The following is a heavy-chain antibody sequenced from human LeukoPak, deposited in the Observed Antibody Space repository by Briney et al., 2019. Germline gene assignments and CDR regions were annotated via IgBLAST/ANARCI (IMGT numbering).Heavy chain of an antibody. CDR2: ISGTGGST. J-gene: IGHJ4*02. CDR1: GFTFSSYA. V-gene: IGHV3-23*01. CDR3: ARGVSTYYYDSSGLYYFDY. D-gene: IGHD3-22*01. Sequence: GGSLRLSCAASGFTFSSYAMSWVRQAPGKGLEWVSAISGTGGSTYYADSVKGRFTISRDNSKNTLYLQMNSLRAEDTAVYYCARGVSTYYYDSSGLYYFDYWGQGTLVTVSS.